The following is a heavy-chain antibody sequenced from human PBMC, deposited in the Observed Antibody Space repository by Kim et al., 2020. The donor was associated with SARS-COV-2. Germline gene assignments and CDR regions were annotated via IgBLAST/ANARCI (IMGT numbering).Heavy chain of an antibody. CDR3: AKGRLVVFDY. CDR2: ISYDGDIH. V-gene: IGHV3-30*18. Sequence: GGSLRLSCAASGFTFSSYDMHWVRQAPGKGLEWVAVISYDGDIHYYADSVKGRFTISRDNSKNTLYLQMNSLRAEDTAVYYCAKGRLVVFDYWGQGTLVTVSS. CDR1: GFTFSSYD. J-gene: IGHJ4*02. D-gene: IGHD3-22*01.